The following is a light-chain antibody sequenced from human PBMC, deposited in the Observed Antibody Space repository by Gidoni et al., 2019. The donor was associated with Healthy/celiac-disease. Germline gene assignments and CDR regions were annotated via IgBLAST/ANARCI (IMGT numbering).Light chain of an antibody. Sequence: QSALTQPPPASRSPGQSVTISCTGTSSDVGGYNYVSWYQQHPGKAPKLMIYEVSKRPSGVPDRFSGSKSGNTASLTVSGLQAEDEADYYCSSYAGSNNVVFGGGTKLTVL. CDR3: SSYAGSNNVV. V-gene: IGLV2-8*01. J-gene: IGLJ2*01. CDR2: EVS. CDR1: SSDVGGYNY.